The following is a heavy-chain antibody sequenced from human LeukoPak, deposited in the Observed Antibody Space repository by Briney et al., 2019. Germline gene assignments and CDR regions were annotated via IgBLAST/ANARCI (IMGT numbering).Heavy chain of an antibody. CDR1: GGSIGRSSYY. J-gene: IGHJ4*02. Sequence: PSETLSLNCTVSGGSIGRSSYYWGWIRQPPGKGLEWIGKSYYSGGTYYNPSLKSRVTISVDTSKNQISLKVSSVTAADTAVYFCARLAANTVDYWGQGTLVTVSS. D-gene: IGHD4-17*01. CDR3: ARLAANTVDY. CDR2: SYYSGGT. V-gene: IGHV4-39*01.